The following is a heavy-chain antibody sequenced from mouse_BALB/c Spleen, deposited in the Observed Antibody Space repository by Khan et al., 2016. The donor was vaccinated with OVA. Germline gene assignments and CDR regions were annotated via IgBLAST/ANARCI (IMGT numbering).Heavy chain of an antibody. Sequence: QVQLQQSGAEFVKPGASVKLSCKTSGYTFSSFWVHWVKQRPGQGLEWIGEIDPSDNYTNYDQTFKGKATLTVDKSSSTAYMQLSSLTSEDSAVYYCARAHYYGTNYPFAYWGQGTLVTVSA. V-gene: IGHV1-69*02. D-gene: IGHD1-1*01. J-gene: IGHJ3*01. CDR1: GYTFSSFW. CDR3: ARAHYYGTNYPFAY. CDR2: IDPSDNYT.